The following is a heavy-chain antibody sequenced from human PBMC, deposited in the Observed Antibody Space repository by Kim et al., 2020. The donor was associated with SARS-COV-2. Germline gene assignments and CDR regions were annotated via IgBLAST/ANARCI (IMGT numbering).Heavy chain of an antibody. J-gene: IGHJ6*02. CDR1: GFTFSSYW. V-gene: IGHV3-7*01. CDR2: IKQDGSEK. CDR3: ARDQDTMVRRRHFYYGMDV. D-gene: IGHD3-10*01. Sequence: GGSLRLSCAASGFTFSSYWMSWVRQAPGKGLEWVANIKQDGSEKYYVDSVKGRFTISRDNAKNSLYLQMNSLRAEDTAVYYCARDQDTMVRRRHFYYGMDVWGQGTTVTVSS.